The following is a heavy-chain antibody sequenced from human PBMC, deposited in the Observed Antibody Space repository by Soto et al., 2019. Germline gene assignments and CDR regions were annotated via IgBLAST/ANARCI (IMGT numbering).Heavy chain of an antibody. V-gene: IGHV1-18*01. CDR1: GYTFTSYG. J-gene: IGHJ4*02. D-gene: IGHD1-1*01. Sequence: QVHLVQSGAEVKKPGASVKVSCKASGYTFTSYGITWVRQAPGQGLEWMGWISAHNGNTDYAQKLQGRVIVTRDTSTSTAYMELRSLRSDDTAVYYYARGRYGDYWGQGALVTVPS. CDR2: ISAHNGNT. CDR3: ARGRYGDY.